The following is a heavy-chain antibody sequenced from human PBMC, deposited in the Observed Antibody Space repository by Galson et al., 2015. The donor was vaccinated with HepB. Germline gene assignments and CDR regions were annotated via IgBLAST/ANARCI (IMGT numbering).Heavy chain of an antibody. D-gene: IGHD6-19*01. J-gene: IGHJ4*02. CDR1: GFTFSSYG. CDR3: ARAGAREPGMYSSGWYSSFDY. CDR2: IRYDGSNK. V-gene: IGHV3-30*02. Sequence: SLRLSCAASGFTFSSYGMHWVRQAPGKGLEWVAFIRYDGSNKYYADSVKGRFTISRDNSKNTLYLQMNSLRAEDTAVYYCARAGAREPGMYSSGWYSSFDYWGQGTLVTVSS.